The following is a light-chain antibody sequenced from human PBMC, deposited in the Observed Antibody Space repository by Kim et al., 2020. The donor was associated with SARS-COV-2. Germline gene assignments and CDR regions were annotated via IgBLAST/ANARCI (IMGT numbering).Light chain of an antibody. Sequence: TQSPATLSVSPGGRATLSCRAGQSIRSNVAWYQQKPDQSPRLLIYAASTRATGIPARFSGSGSGTEFTLTISSLQSEDFGLYYCQQYKTWPRYTFGQATKLEI. CDR2: AAS. V-gene: IGKV3-15*01. CDR3: QQYKTWPRYT. J-gene: IGKJ2*01. CDR1: QSIRSN.